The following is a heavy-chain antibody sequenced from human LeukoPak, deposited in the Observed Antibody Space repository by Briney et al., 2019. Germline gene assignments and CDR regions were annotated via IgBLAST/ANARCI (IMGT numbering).Heavy chain of an antibody. CDR3: ARDYGSGSYSGAFDI. J-gene: IGHJ3*02. CDR1: GFTLSSYW. Sequence: GGSLRLSCAASGFTLSSYWMSWVRQAPGKGLEWVANIKQDGSEKYYVDSVKGRFTISRDNAKNSLYLQMNSLGVEDTAVYYCARDYGSGSYSGAFDIWGQGTMVTVSS. V-gene: IGHV3-7*01. CDR2: IKQDGSEK. D-gene: IGHD3-10*01.